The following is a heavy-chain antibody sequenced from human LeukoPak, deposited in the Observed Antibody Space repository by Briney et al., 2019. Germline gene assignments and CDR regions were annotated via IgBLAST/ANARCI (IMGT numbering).Heavy chain of an antibody. CDR3: ARGLPRTPGIAVAGRTKRDVDGYWFDP. J-gene: IGHJ5*02. V-gene: IGHV4-61*02. Sequence: SQTLSLTCTVSGGSISSGSYYWSWIRQPAGKGLEWIGRIYTSGSANYNPSLKSRVTISVDTSKNQFSLKLSSLTAADTAVYYCARGLPRTPGIAVAGRTKRDVDGYWFDPWGQGTLVTVSS. CDR1: GGSISSGSYY. D-gene: IGHD6-19*01. CDR2: IYTSGSA.